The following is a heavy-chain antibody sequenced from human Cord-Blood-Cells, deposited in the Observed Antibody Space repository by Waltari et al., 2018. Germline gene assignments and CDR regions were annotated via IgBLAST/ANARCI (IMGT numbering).Heavy chain of an antibody. CDR2: IYPGDSDT. CDR1: AYSFTTYW. Sequence: VQLVQSGAEVNKPGLSLKISCKGSAYSFTTYWIGWMLPMPGKGLEWMGIIYPGDSDTRYSPSFQGQVTISADKSISTAYLQWSSLKASDTAMYYYARHPILGAMDYWGQGTLVTVSS. V-gene: IGHV5-51*01. J-gene: IGHJ4*02. CDR3: ARHPILGAMDY. D-gene: IGHD7-27*01.